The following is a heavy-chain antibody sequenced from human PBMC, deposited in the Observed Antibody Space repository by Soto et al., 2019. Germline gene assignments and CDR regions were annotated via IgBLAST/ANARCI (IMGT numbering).Heavy chain of an antibody. J-gene: IGHJ6*02. CDR1: GYTFTSYA. CDR3: ARDHYDMLTSYIYYSYYGMDV. D-gene: IGHD3-9*01. Sequence: ASVKVSCKASGYTFTSYAMNWVRQAPGQGLEWMGWINTNTGNPTYAQGFTGRFVFSLDTSVSTAYLQICSLKAEDTAVYYCARDHYDMLTSYIYYSYYGMDVWGRGTTVTVSS. V-gene: IGHV7-4-1*01. CDR2: INTNTGNP.